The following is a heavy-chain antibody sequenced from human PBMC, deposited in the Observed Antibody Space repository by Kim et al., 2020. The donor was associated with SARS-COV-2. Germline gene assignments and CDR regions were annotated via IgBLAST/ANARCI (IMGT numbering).Heavy chain of an antibody. CDR2: ISSSGSTI. J-gene: IGHJ4*02. Sequence: GGSLRLSCAASGFTFSSYEMNWVRQAPGKGLEWVSDISSSGSTIYYADSVKGRFTISRDNAKNSLYLQMNSLRAEDTAVYYCASKRPALHLWGQGTLVTVSS. D-gene: IGHD4-4*01. CDR3: ASKRPALHL. CDR1: GFTFSSYE. V-gene: IGHV3-48*03.